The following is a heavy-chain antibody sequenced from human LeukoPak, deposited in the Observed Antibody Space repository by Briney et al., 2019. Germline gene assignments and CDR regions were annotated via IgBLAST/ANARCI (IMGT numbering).Heavy chain of an antibody. V-gene: IGHV1-2*02. J-gene: IGHJ4*02. CDR3: ARGRLATYYYFDD. CDR2: INPNSGGT. Sequence: ASVKVSCKASGYTFTGYYIHWVRQAPGQGLERMGWINPNSGGTKYAQKFQGRVTMTRDTSISTAYMELSSLRSDEAAVYYCARGRLATYYYFDDWGQGTLVTVSS. CDR1: GYTFTGYY. D-gene: IGHD5-12*01.